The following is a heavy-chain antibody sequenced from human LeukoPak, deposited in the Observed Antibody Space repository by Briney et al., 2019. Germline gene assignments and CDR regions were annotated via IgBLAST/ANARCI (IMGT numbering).Heavy chain of an antibody. V-gene: IGHV4-59*12. Sequence: PSETLSLTCTVSGGSISSYYWSWIRQPPGKGLEWIGYIYYSGSTNYNPSLKSRVTISVDTSKNQFSLKLSSVTAADTAVYYCARDLRIFGVVPEGAFDIWGQGTMVTVSS. CDR1: GGSISSYY. CDR3: ARDLRIFGVVPEGAFDI. D-gene: IGHD3-3*01. CDR2: IYYSGST. J-gene: IGHJ3*02.